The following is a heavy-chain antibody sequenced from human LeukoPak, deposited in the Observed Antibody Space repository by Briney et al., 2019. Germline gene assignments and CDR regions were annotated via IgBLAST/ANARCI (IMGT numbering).Heavy chain of an antibody. Sequence: SETLSITCTVSGGSISSSSYYWGWIRQPPGKGLEWIGSIYYSGSTYYNPSLKSRVTISVDTSKNQFSLKLSSVTAADTAVYYCARLPMYSSSFDYWGQGTLVTVSS. CDR1: GGSISSSSYY. J-gene: IGHJ4*02. V-gene: IGHV4-39*01. D-gene: IGHD6-13*01. CDR2: IYYSGST. CDR3: ARLPMYSSSFDY.